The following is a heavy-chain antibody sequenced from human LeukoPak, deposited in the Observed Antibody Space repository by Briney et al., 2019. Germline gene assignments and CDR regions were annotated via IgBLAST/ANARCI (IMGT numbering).Heavy chain of an antibody. Sequence: GGSLRLSCAASGNYWMHWVRQVPGKGLVWVSHINSDGSWTSYADSVKGRFTISKDNAKNTVYLQMNSLRAEDTAVYYCVSFYETYWGRGTLVAVSS. CDR3: VSFYETY. D-gene: IGHD2/OR15-2a*01. V-gene: IGHV3-74*01. CDR1: GNYW. J-gene: IGHJ4*02. CDR2: INSDGSWT.